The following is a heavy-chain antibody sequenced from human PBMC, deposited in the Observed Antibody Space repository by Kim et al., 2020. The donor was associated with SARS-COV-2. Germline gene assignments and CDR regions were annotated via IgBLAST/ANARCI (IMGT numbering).Heavy chain of an antibody. CDR3: ARGRGSYGGLRSYAFDI. Sequence: GGSLRLSCAASGFTFSSYAMHWVRQAPGKGLEWVAVISYDGSNKYYADSVKGRFTISRDNSKNTLYLQMNSLRAEDTAGYYCARGRGSYGGLRSYAFDI. CDR1: GFTFSSYA. V-gene: IGHV3-30*04. CDR2: ISYDGSNK. D-gene: IGHD1-26*01. J-gene: IGHJ3*02.